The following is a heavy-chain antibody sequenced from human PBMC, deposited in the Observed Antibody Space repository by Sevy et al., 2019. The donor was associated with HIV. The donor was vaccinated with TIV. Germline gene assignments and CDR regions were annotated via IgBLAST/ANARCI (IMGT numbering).Heavy chain of an antibody. J-gene: IGHJ4*02. CDR2: ISSTGSNI. CDR1: GFTFSDYV. D-gene: IGHD6-19*01. V-gene: IGHV3-21*01. Sequence: GGSLRLSCAVSGFTFSDYVMTWVRQAPGKGLEWVSSISSTGSNIYYADSVRGRFTVSRDNAKNSLYLEMNSLRADDTAVYYWAGVVAVAVGIDYWGQGTLVTVSS. CDR3: AGVVAVAVGIDY.